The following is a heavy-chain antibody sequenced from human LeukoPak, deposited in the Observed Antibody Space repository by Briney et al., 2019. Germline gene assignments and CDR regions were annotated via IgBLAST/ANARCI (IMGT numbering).Heavy chain of an antibody. V-gene: IGHV1-8*02. CDR2: MNPNSGNT. CDR1: GDTFIIND. Sequence: ASVKVSCKASGDTFIINDINWVRQATGQGLEWMGWMNPNSGNTGYAQKFQGRVTMTRNISITTAYMELTDLRSEDTAVYYCAIVTAAGTWTFDIWGQGTTVTVSS. J-gene: IGHJ3*02. CDR3: AIVTAAGTWTFDI. D-gene: IGHD6-13*01.